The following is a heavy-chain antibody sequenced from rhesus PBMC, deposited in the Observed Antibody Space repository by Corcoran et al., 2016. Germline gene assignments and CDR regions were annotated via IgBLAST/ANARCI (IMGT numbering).Heavy chain of an antibody. J-gene: IGHJ2*01. Sequence: EVQLVEPGGGLVQPGGPLRLSCAASGFPSSSSGMHWFRPAPGSRERAEGVAVKSYDGKAKYYAGSVKDRITIARGNSKNMLYLQMNDLKLEDTAVYYCAREGAVATSWYFDIWGPGTPITISS. CDR1: GFPSSSSG. V-gene: IGHV3-54*02. D-gene: IGHD4-29*01. CDR2: KSYDGKAK. CDR3: AREGAVATSWYFDI.